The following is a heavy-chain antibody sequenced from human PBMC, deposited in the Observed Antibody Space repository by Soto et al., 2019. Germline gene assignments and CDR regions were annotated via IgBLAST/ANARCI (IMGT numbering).Heavy chain of an antibody. CDR1: GGTFSSYA. CDR2: IIPIFGTA. D-gene: IGHD5-18*01. CDR3: ASGHGIQLWSEDYYYYGMDV. V-gene: IGHV1-69*01. Sequence: QVQLVQSGAEVKKPGSSVKVSCKASGGTFSSYAISWVRQAPGQGLEWMGGIIPIFGTANYAQKFQGRVTITEDESTSTAYMELSSLRSEDTAVYYCASGHGIQLWSEDYYYYGMDVWGQGTTVTVSS. J-gene: IGHJ6*02.